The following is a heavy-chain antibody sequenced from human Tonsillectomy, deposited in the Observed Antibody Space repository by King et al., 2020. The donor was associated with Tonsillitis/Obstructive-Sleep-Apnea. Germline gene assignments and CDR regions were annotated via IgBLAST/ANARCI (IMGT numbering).Heavy chain of an antibody. J-gene: IGHJ4*02. CDR3: ARGSVENDWAFDY. CDR1: GGSFSGYY. Sequence: VQLQQWGAGLLKPSETLSLTCGVYGGSFSGYYWTWIRQTPDRGLERIGEIDHSGSTNSNPSLNSRVTVSVDTSKNQFSLNLNSVTAADTAVYYCARGSVENDWAFDYWGQGTLVTVSS. V-gene: IGHV4-34*01. CDR2: IDHSGST. D-gene: IGHD3-9*01.